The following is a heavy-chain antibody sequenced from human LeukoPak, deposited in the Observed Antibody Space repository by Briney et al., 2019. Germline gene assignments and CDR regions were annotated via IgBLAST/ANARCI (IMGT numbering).Heavy chain of an antibody. CDR1: GGSISSSSYY. CDR3: ARRGITMVRGVMAGYFDY. Sequence: SETLSLTCTVSGGSISSSSYYWGWIRQPPGKGLEWIGSIYYSGSTYYNPSLKSRVTISVDTSKNQFSLKLSSVTAADTAVYYCARRGITMVRGVMAGYFDYWGQGTLVTVSS. J-gene: IGHJ4*02. D-gene: IGHD3-10*01. V-gene: IGHV4-39*01. CDR2: IYYSGST.